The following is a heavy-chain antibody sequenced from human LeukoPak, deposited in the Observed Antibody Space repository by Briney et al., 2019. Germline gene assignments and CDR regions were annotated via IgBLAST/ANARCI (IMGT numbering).Heavy chain of an antibody. CDR3: ARVYGDYDGDGMDV. CDR2: IYYSGST. CDR1: GGSISSYY. D-gene: IGHD4-17*01. Sequence: PSQTLSLTCAVSGGSISSYYWSWIRQPPGKGLEWIGYIYYSGSTNYNPSLKSRVTISVDTSKNQFSLKLSSVTAADTAVYYCARVYGDYDGDGMDVWGQGTTVTVSS. V-gene: IGHV4-59*01. J-gene: IGHJ6*02.